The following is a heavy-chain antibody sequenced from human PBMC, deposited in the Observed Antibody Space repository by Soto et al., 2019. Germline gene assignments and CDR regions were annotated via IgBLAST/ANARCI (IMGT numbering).Heavy chain of an antibody. CDR3: ATPKFWSGSPWFDP. CDR1: GYTLTELS. CDR2: FDPEDGET. J-gene: IGHJ5*02. D-gene: IGHD3-3*01. Sequence: ASVKVSCKVSGYTLTELSMHWVRQAPGKGLEWMGGFDPEDGETIYAQKFQGRVTMTEDTSTATAYMELSSLRSEDTAVYYCATPKFWSGSPWFDPWGQGTLVTVSS. V-gene: IGHV1-24*01.